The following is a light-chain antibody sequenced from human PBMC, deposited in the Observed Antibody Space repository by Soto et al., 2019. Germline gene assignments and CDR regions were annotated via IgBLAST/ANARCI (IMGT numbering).Light chain of an antibody. CDR1: ISNIGSNP. Sequence: QSVLTQPPSASGTPGQRVTISCSGSISNIGSNPVYGHQQLPGTAPKLLIFRNNQRPSGVPDRFSDSKSGTSASLAISGLRSEDEADYYCAAWDDSLSVYVFGTGTKVTVL. J-gene: IGLJ1*01. CDR3: AAWDDSLSVYV. V-gene: IGLV1-47*01. CDR2: RNN.